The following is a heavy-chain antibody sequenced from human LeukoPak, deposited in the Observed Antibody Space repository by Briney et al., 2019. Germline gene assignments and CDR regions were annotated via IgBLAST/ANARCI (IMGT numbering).Heavy chain of an antibody. CDR3: ARDCSSTSCYGSYYYYYYMDV. CDR2: IYYSGST. V-gene: IGHV4-59*01. D-gene: IGHD2-2*01. CDR1: GGSISSYY. Sequence: SETLSLTCTVSGGSISSYYWSWIRQPPGKGLEWIGYIYYSGSTNYNPSLKSRVTISVDTSKNQFSLKLSSVTAADTAVYYCARDCSSTSCYGSYYYYYYMDVWGKGTTVTVSS. J-gene: IGHJ6*03.